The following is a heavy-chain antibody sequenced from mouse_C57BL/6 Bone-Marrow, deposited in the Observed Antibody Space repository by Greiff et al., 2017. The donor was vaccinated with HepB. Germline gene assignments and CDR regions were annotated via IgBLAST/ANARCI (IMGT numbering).Heavy chain of an antibody. Sequence: VQLQQSGPGLVQPSQSLSITCTVSGFSLTSYGVHWVRQSPGKGLEWLGVIWRGGSTDYNAAFMSRLSITKDNSKSQVFFKMNSLQADDTAIYYCAKIVFITTVVAPYYYAMDYWGQGTSVTVSS. V-gene: IGHV2-5*01. D-gene: IGHD1-1*01. CDR1: GFSLTSYG. J-gene: IGHJ4*01. CDR2: IWRGGST. CDR3: AKIVFITTVVAPYYYAMDY.